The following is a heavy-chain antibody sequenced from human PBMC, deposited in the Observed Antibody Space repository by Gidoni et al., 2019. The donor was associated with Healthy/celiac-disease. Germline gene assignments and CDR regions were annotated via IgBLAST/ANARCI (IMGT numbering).Heavy chain of an antibody. CDR1: GGSISSSSYY. CDR3: ARQPTLKDIVLMVYGKSLGLFDY. J-gene: IGHJ4*02. V-gene: IGHV4-39*01. CDR2: IYYSGIP. D-gene: IGHD2-8*01. Sequence: QLQLQESGPGLVKPSETLSLTCTVSGGSISSSSYYWGWIRQPPGKGLEWIGSIYYSGIPYYNPSLKSRVTISVDTSKNQFSLKLSSVTAADTAVYYCARQPTLKDIVLMVYGKSLGLFDYWGQGTLVTVSS.